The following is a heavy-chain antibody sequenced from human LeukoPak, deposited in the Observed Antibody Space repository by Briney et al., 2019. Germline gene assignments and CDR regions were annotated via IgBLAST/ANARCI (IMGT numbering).Heavy chain of an antibody. D-gene: IGHD6-13*01. J-gene: IGHJ4*02. V-gene: IGHV3-48*01. Sequence: GGSLRLSCAASGFTFSSYSMNWVRQAPGKGLEWVSYISSSSSTIYYADSVKGRFTISSDNAKNSLYLRMNSLRAEDTAVYYCASKGPSSCFDFWGQGTLVTVSS. CDR2: ISSSSSTI. CDR3: ASKGPSSCFDF. CDR1: GFTFSSYS.